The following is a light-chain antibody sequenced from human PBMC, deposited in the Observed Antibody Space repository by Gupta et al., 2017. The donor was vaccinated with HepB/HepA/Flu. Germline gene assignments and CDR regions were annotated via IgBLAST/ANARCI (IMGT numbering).Light chain of an antibody. CDR2: RNN. CDR1: SSNIGSYY. CDR3: AAWDDSLSGWV. V-gene: IGLV1-47*01. J-gene: IGLJ3*02. Sequence: QSVLTQPPSASGTPGQRVTIPCSGRSSNIGSYYVYWYQQRPGTAPKLLIYRNNQRPSGVPDRFSGSKSGTSASLAISRLRSEDEADYYCAAWDDSLSGWVFGGGTKLTVL.